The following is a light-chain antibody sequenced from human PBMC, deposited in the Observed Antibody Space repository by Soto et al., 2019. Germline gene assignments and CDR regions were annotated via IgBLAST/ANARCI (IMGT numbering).Light chain of an antibody. CDR3: TSHTSTNTLV. J-gene: IGLJ2*01. CDR2: DVT. CDR1: SSDVGGYND. V-gene: IGLV2-14*03. Sequence: QSVLTQPASVSGSPGQSITISCTGTSSDVGGYNDVSWYQQHPGKAPKLMIYDVTDRPSAVSNRFSGSKSGNTAALAISGLQAEDEDDDYGTSHTSTNTLVFGGGTKLTVL.